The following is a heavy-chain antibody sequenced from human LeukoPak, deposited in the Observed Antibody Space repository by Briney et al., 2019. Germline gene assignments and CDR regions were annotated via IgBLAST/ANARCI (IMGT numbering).Heavy chain of an antibody. D-gene: IGHD2-2*01. CDR2: IYTSGST. V-gene: IGHV4-61*02. CDR1: GGSISSGSYY. Sequence: PSQTLSLTCTVSGGSISSGSYYWRWLRQPAGKGLEWIGRIYTSGSTNYNPSLKSRVTISVDTSKNQFSLKLSSVTAADTAVYYCARGESAGYCSSTSCSHWFDPWGQGTLVTVSS. J-gene: IGHJ5*02. CDR3: ARGESAGYCSSTSCSHWFDP.